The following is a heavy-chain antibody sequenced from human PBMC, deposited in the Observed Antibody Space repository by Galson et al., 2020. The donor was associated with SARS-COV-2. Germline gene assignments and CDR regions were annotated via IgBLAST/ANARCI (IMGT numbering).Heavy chain of an antibody. CDR1: GYTFTSYA. D-gene: IGHD3-16*02. Sequence: ASVKVSCKASGYTFTSYAMNWVRQAPGQGLEWMGWINTNTGNPTYAQGFTGRFVFSLDTSVSTAYLQISSLKAEDTAVYYCARRPIMEDYVWGSYRLLYLDYWGQGTLVTVSS. CDR3: ARRPIMEDYVWGSYRLLYLDY. J-gene: IGHJ4*02. V-gene: IGHV7-4-1*02. CDR2: INTNTGNP.